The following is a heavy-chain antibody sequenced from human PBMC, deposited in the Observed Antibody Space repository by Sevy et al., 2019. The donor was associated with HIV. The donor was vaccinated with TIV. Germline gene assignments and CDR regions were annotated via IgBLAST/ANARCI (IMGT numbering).Heavy chain of an antibody. CDR3: ARVADYYGSGSYYTIFDY. V-gene: IGHV3-74*01. J-gene: IGHJ4*02. D-gene: IGHD3-10*01. CDR2: INSDGSST. Sequence: GGSLRLSCAASGFTFSSYWMHWVRQAPGKGLVWVSRINSDGSSTSYADSVKGRFTISRDNAKNTLYLQKNSLRAEDTAMYYCARVADYYGSGSYYTIFDYWGQGTLVTVSS. CDR1: GFTFSSYW.